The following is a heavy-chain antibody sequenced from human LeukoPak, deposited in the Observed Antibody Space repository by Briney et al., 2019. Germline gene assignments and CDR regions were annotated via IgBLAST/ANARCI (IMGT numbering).Heavy chain of an antibody. CDR2: VYYSGTT. Sequence: SGTLSLTCSVSGGSVFLSYYYWGWVRQSPGKALEWIGSVYYSGTTSSNPSLKSRVTISVDMSKNDFSLRLRSVTAADTAMYYCARGTLYSGWSYYFDYWGQGSQVTVSS. D-gene: IGHD6-19*01. CDR3: ARGTLYSGWSYYFDY. V-gene: IGHV4-39*07. J-gene: IGHJ4*02. CDR1: GGSVFLSYYY.